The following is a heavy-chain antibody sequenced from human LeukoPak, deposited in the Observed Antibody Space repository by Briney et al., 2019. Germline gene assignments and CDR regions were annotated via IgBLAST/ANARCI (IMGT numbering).Heavy chain of an antibody. Sequence: ASVRVSCKAPGYTFTNYDINWVRQASGQGLEWMGWMNPNSGNTGSAQKFQGRVTVTSNTSISTAYMELSSLRSEDTAVYYCARGLRREQQLLRAFDYWGQGTPVTVSS. CDR3: ARGLRREQQLLRAFDY. V-gene: IGHV1-8*01. D-gene: IGHD6-13*01. CDR2: MNPNSGNT. CDR1: GYTFTNYD. J-gene: IGHJ4*02.